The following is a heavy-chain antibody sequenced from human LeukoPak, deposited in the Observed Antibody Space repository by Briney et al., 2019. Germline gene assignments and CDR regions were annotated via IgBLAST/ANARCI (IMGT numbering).Heavy chain of an antibody. Sequence: ASVKVSCKASGYTFTSYGISWVRQAPGQGLEWMGGIIPIFGTANYAQKFQGRVTITADESTSTAYMELSSLRAEDTAVYYCARGIFGVVTRDAFDIWGQGTMVTVSS. D-gene: IGHD3-3*01. J-gene: IGHJ3*02. CDR3: ARGIFGVVTRDAFDI. CDR2: IIPIFGTA. V-gene: IGHV1-69*13. CDR1: GYTFTSYG.